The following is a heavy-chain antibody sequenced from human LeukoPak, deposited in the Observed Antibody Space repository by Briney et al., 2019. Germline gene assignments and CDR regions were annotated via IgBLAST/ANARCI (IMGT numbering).Heavy chain of an antibody. Sequence: PGGSLRLPCAASGFTFSSYSMNWVRQAPGKGLEWVSSISSSSSYIYYADSVKGRFTISRDNAKNSLYLQMNSLRAEDTAVYYCARDSGYCSSTSCYTGAHDVWGQGTLVTVSS. V-gene: IGHV3-21*01. J-gene: IGHJ4*02. CDR1: GFTFSSYS. CDR2: ISSSSSYI. CDR3: ARDSGYCSSTSCYTGAHDV. D-gene: IGHD2-2*02.